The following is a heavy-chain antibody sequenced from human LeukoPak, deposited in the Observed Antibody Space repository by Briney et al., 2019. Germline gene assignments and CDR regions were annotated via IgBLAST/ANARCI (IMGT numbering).Heavy chain of an antibody. J-gene: IGHJ4*02. D-gene: IGHD2-2*01. V-gene: IGHV3-7*01. CDR1: GFTFSSYW. CDR2: IKQDGSEK. Sequence: HPGGTLRLSCAASGFTFSSYWMSWVRQAPGKGLEWVANIKQDGSEKYYVDSVKGRFTISRDNAKNTLYLQMNSLRVDDTAVYYCARDWYHAIDYWGQGTLVTVSS. CDR3: ARDWYHAIDY.